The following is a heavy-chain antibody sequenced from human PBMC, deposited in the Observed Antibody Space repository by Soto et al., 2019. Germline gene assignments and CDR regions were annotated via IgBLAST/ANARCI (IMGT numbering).Heavy chain of an antibody. CDR1: GFTFSSYG. J-gene: IGHJ4*02. D-gene: IGHD6-19*01. V-gene: IGHV3-30*18. Sequence: QVQLVESGGGVVQPGRSLRLSCAASGFTFSSYGMHWVRQAPGKGLEWVAVISYDGSNKYYADSVKGRFTISRDNSKNTLYLQMNSLRAEDTAVYYCAKDLYSSGWYRWVSPFDYWGQGTLVTVSS. CDR3: AKDLYSSGWYRWVSPFDY. CDR2: ISYDGSNK.